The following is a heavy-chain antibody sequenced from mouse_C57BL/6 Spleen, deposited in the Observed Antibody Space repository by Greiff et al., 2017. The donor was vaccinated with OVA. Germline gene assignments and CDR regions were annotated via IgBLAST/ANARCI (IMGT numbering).Heavy chain of an antibody. D-gene: IGHD2-4*01. Sequence: VQLQESGAELVRPGASVTLSCKASGYTFTDYEMHWVKQTPVHGLEWIGAIDPETGGTAYNQKFKGKAILTADKSSSTAYMELRSLTSEDSAVYYCYYDYGPWGQGTTLTVSS. J-gene: IGHJ2*01. CDR2: IDPETGGT. CDR3: YYDYGP. CDR1: GYTFTDYE. V-gene: IGHV1-15*01.